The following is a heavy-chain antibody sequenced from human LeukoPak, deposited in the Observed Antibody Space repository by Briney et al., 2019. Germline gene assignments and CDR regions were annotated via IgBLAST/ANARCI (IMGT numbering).Heavy chain of an antibody. Sequence: GGSLRLSCAASGFTVSSNYMSWVRQAPGKGLEWVSVIYSGGSTYYADSVKGRFTISRDNSKNTLYLQMNSLRAEDTAVYYCAKDALLWFGELSLSFDYWGQGTLVTVSS. CDR2: IYSGGST. CDR3: AKDALLWFGELSLSFDY. CDR1: GFTVSSNY. V-gene: IGHV3-53*05. D-gene: IGHD3-10*01. J-gene: IGHJ4*02.